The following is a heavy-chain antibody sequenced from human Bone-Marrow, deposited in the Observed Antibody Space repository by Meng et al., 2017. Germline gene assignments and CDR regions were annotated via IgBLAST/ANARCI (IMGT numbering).Heavy chain of an antibody. Sequence: SLKISCAASGFTFDDYDMHWVRQAPGKGLEWVSGISWNSGSIGYADSVKGRFTISRDNAKNSLYLQMNSLRAEDTALYYCAKDMRDGWVRGVSTPLYGMDVWGQGTTVTVSS. D-gene: IGHD3-10*01. J-gene: IGHJ6*02. CDR1: GFTFDDYD. V-gene: IGHV3-9*01. CDR3: AKDMRDGWVRGVSTPLYGMDV. CDR2: ISWNSGSI.